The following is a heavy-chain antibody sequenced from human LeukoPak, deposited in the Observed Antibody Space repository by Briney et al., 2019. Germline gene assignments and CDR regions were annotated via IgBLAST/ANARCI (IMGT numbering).Heavy chain of an antibody. CDR1: GGSISSYY. D-gene: IGHD3-10*01. CDR2: IYYSGST. CDR3: ARGGSGRSTIYYYYYMDV. J-gene: IGHJ6*03. Sequence: KPSETLSLTCTVSGGSISSYYWSWIRQPPGKGLEWIGYIYYSGSTNYNPPLKSRVTISVDTSKNQFSLKLSSVTAADTAVYYCARGGSGRSTIYYYYYMDVWGKGTTVTVSS. V-gene: IGHV4-59*12.